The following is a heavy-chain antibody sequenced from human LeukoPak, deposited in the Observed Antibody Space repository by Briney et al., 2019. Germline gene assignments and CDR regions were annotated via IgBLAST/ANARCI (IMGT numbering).Heavy chain of an antibody. D-gene: IGHD3-10*01. CDR3: ARGPSWADSGYFDY. Sequence: GGSLRLSCAASGFTFSSYWMHCVRQAPGKGLVWVSRINSDGSSTSYADSVKGRFTISRDNAKNTLYLQMNSLRAEDTAVYYCARGPSWADSGYFDYWGQGTLVTVSS. CDR2: INSDGSST. CDR1: GFTFSSYW. J-gene: IGHJ4*02. V-gene: IGHV3-74*01.